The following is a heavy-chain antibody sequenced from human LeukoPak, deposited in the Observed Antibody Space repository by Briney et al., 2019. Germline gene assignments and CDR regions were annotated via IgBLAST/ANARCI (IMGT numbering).Heavy chain of an antibody. CDR3: ARSRPPPYWYYYMDV. J-gene: IGHJ6*03. Sequence: SETLSLTCTVSGGSISSGGYYWSWIRQHPGKGLEWIGYIYYSGSTYYNPSLKSRVTISVDTSKNQFSLKLSSVTAADTAVYYCARSRPPPYWYYYMDVWGKGTTVTVSS. V-gene: IGHV4-31*03. CDR1: GGSISSGGYY. CDR2: IYYSGST.